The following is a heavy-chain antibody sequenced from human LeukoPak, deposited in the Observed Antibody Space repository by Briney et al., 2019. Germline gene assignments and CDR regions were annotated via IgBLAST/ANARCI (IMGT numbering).Heavy chain of an antibody. Sequence: AGGSLRLSCAASGFTFSNYWMHWVRQAPGKGLVWVSHINRDGSSTSYADSVKGRFTISRDNSKNTLFLQMNSLRVEDTGVYHCAKPGSDGKRSRVPPDYWGQGTLVTVSS. V-gene: IGHV3-74*01. CDR1: GFTFSNYW. CDR3: AKPGSDGKRSRVPPDY. J-gene: IGHJ4*02. CDR2: INRDGSST. D-gene: IGHD1-14*01.